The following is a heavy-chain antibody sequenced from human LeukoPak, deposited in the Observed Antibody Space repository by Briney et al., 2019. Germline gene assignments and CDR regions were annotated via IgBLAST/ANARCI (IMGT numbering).Heavy chain of an antibody. V-gene: IGHV1-58*02. D-gene: IGHD3-22*01. CDR1: GFTFTSSA. CDR2: IVVGSGNT. Sequence: SVKVSCKASGFTFTSSAMQWVRQARGQRLEWIGWIVVGSGNTNYAQKFQERVTINRDMSTSTAYMELSSLRSEDTAVYYCAADPVYYYDSSGYPTFGYWGQGTLVTVSS. J-gene: IGHJ4*02. CDR3: AADPVYYYDSSGYPTFGY.